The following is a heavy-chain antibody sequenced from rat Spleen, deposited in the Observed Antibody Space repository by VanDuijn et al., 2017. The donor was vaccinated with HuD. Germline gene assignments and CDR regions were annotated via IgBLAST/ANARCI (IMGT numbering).Heavy chain of an antibody. D-gene: IGHD1-9*01. V-gene: IGHV5-17*01. CDR3: ARPTTGIPFNY. J-gene: IGHJ2*01. CDR2: IVDDGSNT. Sequence: EVQLVESGGRLVQPGNSLKLSCSASGFTFSDYTMAWVRQAPKKGLEWVAAIVDDGSNTFYRDSVKGRFTISRDNAKSTLYLQVDSLRSEDTAIYYCARPTTGIPFNYWGQGVMVTVSS. CDR1: GFTFSDYT.